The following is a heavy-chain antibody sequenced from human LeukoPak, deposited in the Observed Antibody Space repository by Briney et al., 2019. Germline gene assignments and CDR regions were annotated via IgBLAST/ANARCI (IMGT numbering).Heavy chain of an antibody. J-gene: IGHJ4*02. CDR1: GFTFGSYR. D-gene: IGHD3-22*01. V-gene: IGHV3-7*01. Sequence: GGSLRLSCAASGFTFGSYRMSWVRQAPGKGLEWVANTKEDGSETYYVDSVKGRFTISRDNAKNALYLQMNSLRGEDTAVYYCARDDSTGYLYLDYWGQGSLVTVSS. CDR3: ARDDSTGYLYLDY. CDR2: TKEDGSET.